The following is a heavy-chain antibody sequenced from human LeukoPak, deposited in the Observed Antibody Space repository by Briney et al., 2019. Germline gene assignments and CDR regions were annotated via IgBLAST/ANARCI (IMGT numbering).Heavy chain of an antibody. Sequence: GGSLRLSCVASGFSFSSYAMHWVRRAPGKGLEWVAAIWFDGSKTYYEDSVKGRFTISRDTSANTLFLQMNSLAAEDTAVYYCAGATPYDWHFGLWGRGTLVIVSS. CDR1: GFSFSSYA. CDR3: AGATPYDWHFGL. J-gene: IGHJ2*01. CDR2: IWFDGSKT. V-gene: IGHV3-33*02. D-gene: IGHD4-17*01.